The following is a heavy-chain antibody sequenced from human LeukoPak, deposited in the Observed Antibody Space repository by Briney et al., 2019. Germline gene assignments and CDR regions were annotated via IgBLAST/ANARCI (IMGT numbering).Heavy chain of an antibody. CDR1: GFTFSSYA. D-gene: IGHD2-15*01. CDR3: ARDPHCGGGSCPPGY. V-gene: IGHV3-23*01. J-gene: IGHJ4*02. Sequence: PGGSLRLSCAASGFTFSSYALSWVRQAPGKGLEWVSAISVSGGSAFYADSVRGRFTISRDNSKNSLYLQMNSLRAEDTAVYYCARDPHCGGGSCPPGYWGQGTLVTVSS. CDR2: ISVSGGSA.